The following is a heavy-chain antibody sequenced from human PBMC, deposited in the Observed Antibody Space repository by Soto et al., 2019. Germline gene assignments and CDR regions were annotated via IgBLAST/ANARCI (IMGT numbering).Heavy chain of an antibody. J-gene: IGHJ4*02. CDR2: INHSGST. V-gene: IGHV4-34*01. D-gene: IGHD3-3*01. CDR3: ARGFNFWSGHFDY. Sequence: SETLSLTCAVYGGSFSGYYWSWIRQPPGKGLEWIGEINHSGSTNYNPSLKSRVTISVDTSKNQFSLKPSSVTAADTAVYYCARGFNFWSGHFDYWGQGTLVTVSS. CDR1: GGSFSGYY.